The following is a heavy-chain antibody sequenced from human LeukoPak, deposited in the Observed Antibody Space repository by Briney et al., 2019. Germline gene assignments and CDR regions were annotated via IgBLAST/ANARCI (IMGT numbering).Heavy chain of an antibody. D-gene: IGHD3-10*01. CDR3: AREVMVRGVNAWFDP. CDR2: IYYSGST. CDR1: GGSISSYY. J-gene: IGHJ5*02. V-gene: IGHV4-59*01. Sequence: SETLSLTCTVSGGSISSYYWSWIRQPPGKGLEWIGYIYYSGSTNYNPSLKSRVTISVDTSKNQFSLKLSSVTAADTAVYYCAREVMVRGVNAWFDPWGQGTLVTVSP.